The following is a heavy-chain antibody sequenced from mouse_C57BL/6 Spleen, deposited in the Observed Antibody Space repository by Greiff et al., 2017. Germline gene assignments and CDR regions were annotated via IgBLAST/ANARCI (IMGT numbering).Heavy chain of an antibody. CDR1: GYTFTDYN. D-gene: IGHD1-1*01. CDR3: ARRTRGSSSYYFDY. Sequence: EVQLQQSGPELVKPGASVKIPCKASGYTFTDYNMDWVKQSHGKSLEWIGDINPNNGGTIYNQKFKGKATLTVDKSSSTAYMELRSLTSEDTAVYYCARRTRGSSSYYFDYWGQGTTLTVSS. CDR2: INPNNGGT. V-gene: IGHV1-18*01. J-gene: IGHJ2*01.